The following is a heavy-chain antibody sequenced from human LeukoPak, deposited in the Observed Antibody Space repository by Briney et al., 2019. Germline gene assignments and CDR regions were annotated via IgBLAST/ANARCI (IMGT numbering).Heavy chain of an antibody. CDR1: GGSISSYY. CDR3: ARYLDYGGNSRVFQH. V-gene: IGHV4-34*01. J-gene: IGHJ1*01. D-gene: IGHD4-23*01. Sequence: SETLSLTCTVSGGSISSYYWSWIRQPPGKGLEWIGEINHGGSTNYNPSLKSRVTISIDTSKNQFSLKLSSVTAADTAFYYCARYLDYGGNSRVFQHWGQGTLVTVSS. CDR2: INHGGST.